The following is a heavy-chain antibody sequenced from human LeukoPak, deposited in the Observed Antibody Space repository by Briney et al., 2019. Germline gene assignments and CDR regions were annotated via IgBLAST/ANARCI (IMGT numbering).Heavy chain of an antibody. CDR1: GGSMSSYY. CDR3: VRISSTVTYDY. J-gene: IGHJ4*02. D-gene: IGHD4-17*01. V-gene: IGHV4-59*08. Sequence: SETLSLTCTVSGGSMSSYYWSWIRQPPGKGLEWIGYIYYSGSTNYSPSLKSRVTISVDTSKNQFSLKLSSVTAADTAVYYCVRISSTVTYDYWGQGILVTVSS. CDR2: IYYSGST.